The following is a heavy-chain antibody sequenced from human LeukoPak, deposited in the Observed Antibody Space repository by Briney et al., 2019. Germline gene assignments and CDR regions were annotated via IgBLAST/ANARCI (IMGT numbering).Heavy chain of an antibody. D-gene: IGHD3-22*01. CDR2: FDPEDGET. Sequence: GASVKVSCKVSGYTLPELSMHWVRQAPGKGLEWMGGFDPEDGETIYAQKFQGRVTMTEDTSTDTAYMELSSLRSEDTAVYYCATIPRHYYDSSGYYYFDYWGQGTLVTVSS. CDR3: ATIPRHYYDSSGYYYFDY. V-gene: IGHV1-24*01. J-gene: IGHJ4*02. CDR1: GYTLPELS.